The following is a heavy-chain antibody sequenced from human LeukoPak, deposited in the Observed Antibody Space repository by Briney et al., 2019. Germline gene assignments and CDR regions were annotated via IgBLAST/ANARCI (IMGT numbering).Heavy chain of an antibody. J-gene: IGHJ4*02. Sequence: KDSQTLSLTCAISGDSVSSNNAAWNWIRQSPSRGFEWLGRTYFRSKWYNDYAASVKSRITVNPDTSKNHFSLQLSSVTPEDTAVYYCARTYGGNCDYWGQGTLVTVSS. CDR1: GDSVSSNNAA. CDR3: ARTYGGNCDY. CDR2: TYFRSKWYN. V-gene: IGHV6-1*01. D-gene: IGHD4-23*01.